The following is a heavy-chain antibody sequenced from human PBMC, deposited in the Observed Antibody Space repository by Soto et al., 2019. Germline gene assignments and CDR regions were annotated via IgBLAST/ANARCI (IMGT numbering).Heavy chain of an antibody. J-gene: IGHJ4*02. CDR1: GGTFSSYA. V-gene: IGHV1-69*12. D-gene: IGHD3-3*01. Sequence: QVQLVQSGAEVKKPGSSVKVSCKASGGTFSSYAINWVRQAPGQGLEWMGGIIPIFGTANYAQKFQGRVTITADESTSTAYMELSSLRSEDTAVYYCARRGTYYDFWSGYYDYWGQGTLVTVSS. CDR3: ARRGTYYDFWSGYYDY. CDR2: IIPIFGTA.